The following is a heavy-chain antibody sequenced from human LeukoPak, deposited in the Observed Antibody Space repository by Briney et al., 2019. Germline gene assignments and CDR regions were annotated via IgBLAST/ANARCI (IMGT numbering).Heavy chain of an antibody. CDR2: IIPIFGTA. Sequence: SVKVSCKASGGTFSSYAISWVRQAPGQGLEWMGGIIPIFGTANYAQKFQGRVTITADESTSTAYMELSSLRSEDTAVYYCANDYGDSYAFDIWGQGTMVTVSS. CDR1: GGTFSSYA. V-gene: IGHV1-69*13. J-gene: IGHJ3*02. D-gene: IGHD4-17*01. CDR3: ANDYGDSYAFDI.